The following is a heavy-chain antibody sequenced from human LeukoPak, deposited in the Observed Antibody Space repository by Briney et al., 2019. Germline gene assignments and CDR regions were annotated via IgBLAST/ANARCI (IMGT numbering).Heavy chain of an antibody. CDR3: AAGYSSSWYFYYYGMDV. D-gene: IGHD6-13*01. J-gene: IGHJ6*02. V-gene: IGHV1-58*02. Sequence: ASVKLSCKASGFTFTSSAMQWVRQARGQRLEWIGWIVVGSGNTNYAQKFQERVTITRDMSTSTAYMELSSLRSEDTAVYYCAAGYSSSWYFYYYGMDVWGQGTTVTVSS. CDR2: IVVGSGNT. CDR1: GFTFTSSA.